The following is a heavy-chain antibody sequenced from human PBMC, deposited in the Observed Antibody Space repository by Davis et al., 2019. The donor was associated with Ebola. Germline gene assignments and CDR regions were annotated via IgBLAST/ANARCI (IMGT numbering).Heavy chain of an antibody. V-gene: IGHV4-59*01. D-gene: IGHD6-13*01. CDR2: IYYSGST. Sequence: MPSETLSLTCIVSGRSISSYYSSWIRQPPGKGLEWIGYIYYSGSTNYNPSLKSRVTITLDTSKNQFSLKLSSVTAADPAVYYCARDRGCSWYNWFDPWGQGTLVTVSS. CDR3: ARDRGCSWYNWFDP. J-gene: IGHJ5*02. CDR1: GRSISSYY.